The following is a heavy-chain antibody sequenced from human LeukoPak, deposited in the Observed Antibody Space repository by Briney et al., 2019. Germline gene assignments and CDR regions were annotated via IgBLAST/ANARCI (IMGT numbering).Heavy chain of an antibody. D-gene: IGHD2-2*03. Sequence: GGSLRLSCAASGFTFSSYAMSWVRQAPGKGLEWVSGISGSGGSTYYADSVKGRFTISRDNSKNTLYLQMNSLRAEDTAVYYCAKEAGYCSTTTCYVDYWGQGTLVTVSS. CDR3: AKEAGYCSTTTCYVDY. J-gene: IGHJ4*02. V-gene: IGHV3-23*01. CDR1: GFTFSSYA. CDR2: ISGSGGST.